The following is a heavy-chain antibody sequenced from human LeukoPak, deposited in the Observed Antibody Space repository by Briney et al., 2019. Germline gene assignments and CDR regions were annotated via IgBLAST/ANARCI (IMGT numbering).Heavy chain of an antibody. V-gene: IGHV3-30-3*01. CDR1: GFTFSSYA. CDR2: ISYDGSNK. D-gene: IGHD3-22*01. Sequence: GGSLRLSCAASGFTFSSYAMHWVRQAPGKGLEWVAVISYDGSNKYYADSVKGRFTISRDNSKNTLYLQMNSLRAEDTAVYYCARDYYDSSGYYYYYYYYMDVWGKGTTVTVSS. J-gene: IGHJ6*03. CDR3: ARDYYDSSGYYYYYYYYMDV.